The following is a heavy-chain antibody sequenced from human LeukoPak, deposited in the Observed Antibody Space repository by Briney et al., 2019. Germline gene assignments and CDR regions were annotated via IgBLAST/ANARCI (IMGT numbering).Heavy chain of an antibody. Sequence: SETLSLTCTVSGGSISSGGYYWSWVRQHPGEGLEWIEYIYYSGSTYYNPALKSRVTISVDTSKNQFSLKLSAVTAADTAVYYCARDSGSYSDAFDIWGQGTMVTVSS. V-gene: IGHV4-31*03. CDR3: ARDSGSYSDAFDI. D-gene: IGHD1-26*01. CDR2: IYYSGST. J-gene: IGHJ3*02. CDR1: GGSISSGGYY.